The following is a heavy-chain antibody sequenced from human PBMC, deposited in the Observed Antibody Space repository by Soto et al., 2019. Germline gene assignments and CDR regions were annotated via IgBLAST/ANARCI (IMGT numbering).Heavy chain of an antibody. Sequence: ASVKVSCKASGYTFTSYDINWVRLATGQGLEWMGWMNPNSGNTGYAQKFQGRVTMTRNTSISTAYMELSSLRSEDTAVYYCARFGDSSGYYSSDDAFDIWGQGTMVTVSS. CDR2: MNPNSGNT. V-gene: IGHV1-8*01. CDR3: ARFGDSSGYYSSDDAFDI. D-gene: IGHD3-22*01. CDR1: GYTFTSYD. J-gene: IGHJ3*02.